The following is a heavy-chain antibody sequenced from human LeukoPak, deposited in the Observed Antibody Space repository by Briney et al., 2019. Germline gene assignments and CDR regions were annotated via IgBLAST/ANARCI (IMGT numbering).Heavy chain of an antibody. V-gene: IGHV3-21*01. CDR1: GFTFDDYA. J-gene: IGHJ3*02. CDR3: ARDRTDFSAAGPDAFDI. CDR2: ISSSSSYI. D-gene: IGHD1-1*01. Sequence: GGSLRLSCAASGFTFDDYAMHWVRQAPGKGLEWVSSISSSSSYIYYADSVKGRFTISRDNAKNSLYLQMNSLRAEDTAVYYCARDRTDFSAAGPDAFDIWGQGTMVTVSS.